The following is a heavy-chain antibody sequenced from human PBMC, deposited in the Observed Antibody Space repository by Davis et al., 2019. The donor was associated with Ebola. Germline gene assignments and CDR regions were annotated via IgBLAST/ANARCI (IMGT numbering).Heavy chain of an antibody. Sequence: MPSETLSLTCTVSGGSISSYYWSWIRQPPGKGLEWIGYIYYSGSTNYNPSLKSRVTISVDTSKNQFSLKLSSVTAADTAVYYCARSVLRFLRAGFDPWGQGTLVTVSS. CDR1: GGSISSYY. CDR3: ARSVLRFLRAGFDP. D-gene: IGHD3-3*01. CDR2: IYYSGST. J-gene: IGHJ5*02. V-gene: IGHV4-59*12.